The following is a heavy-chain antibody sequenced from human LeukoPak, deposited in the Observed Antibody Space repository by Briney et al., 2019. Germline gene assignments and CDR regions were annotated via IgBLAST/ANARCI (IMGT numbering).Heavy chain of an antibody. J-gene: IGHJ5*02. CDR3: AREGLNMVRGVIPKEAWGWFDP. D-gene: IGHD3-10*01. Sequence: PSETLSLTCAVSGGSISSGSYYWNWIRQPAGKGLEWIGRTYTSGSTNYNPSLKSRVTISVDTSKNQFSLQLSSVTAADTAVYYCAREGLNMVRGVIPKEAWGWFDPWGQGTLVTVSS. CDR1: GGSISSGSYY. CDR2: TYTSGST. V-gene: IGHV4-61*02.